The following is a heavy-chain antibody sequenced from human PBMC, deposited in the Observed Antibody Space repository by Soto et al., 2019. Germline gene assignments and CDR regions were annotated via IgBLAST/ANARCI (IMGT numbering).Heavy chain of an antibody. CDR1: GFTFSSYS. CDR2: ISPSSSTI. J-gene: IGHJ3*02. Sequence: PGGSLRLSCAPSGFTFSSYSMNWVRQAPGKGLEWVSYISPSSSTIFYADSVKGRFTISRDNAKNSLYLQMNSLRAEDTAVYFCARAAGATYDIWGQGTKVTVSS. V-gene: IGHV3-48*01. D-gene: IGHD3-10*01. CDR3: ARAAGATYDI.